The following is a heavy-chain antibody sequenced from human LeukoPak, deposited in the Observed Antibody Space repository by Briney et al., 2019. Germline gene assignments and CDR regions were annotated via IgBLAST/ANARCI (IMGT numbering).Heavy chain of an antibody. CDR1: GFTFSSYW. Sequence: GGSLRLSCAASGFTFSSYWMSWVRQAPGKGLEWVANIKQDGSEKYYVDSVKGRFTISRDNAKNSLYLQMNSLRAEDTAVYYCARVLSPGHSYGDHVFSSFDYWGQGTLVTVSS. D-gene: IGHD4-17*01. CDR2: IKQDGSEK. J-gene: IGHJ4*02. V-gene: IGHV3-7*01. CDR3: ARVLSPGHSYGDHVFSSFDY.